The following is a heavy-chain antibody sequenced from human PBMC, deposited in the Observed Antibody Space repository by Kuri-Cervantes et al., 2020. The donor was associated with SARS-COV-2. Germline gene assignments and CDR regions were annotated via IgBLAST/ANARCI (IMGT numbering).Heavy chain of an antibody. CDR1: GFSLSRYT. D-gene: IGHD5-18*01. Sequence: GGSLRLSCAASGFSLSRYTMNWVRQAPGKALEWVSSISGSGSYIYYADPVKGRFTISKESGENSLYLHMNSLRGDDTAVYYCARVNTAMAQLDLLDYWGQGTLVTVSS. J-gene: IGHJ4*02. V-gene: IGHV3-21*01. CDR3: ARVNTAMAQLDLLDY. CDR2: ISGSGSYI.